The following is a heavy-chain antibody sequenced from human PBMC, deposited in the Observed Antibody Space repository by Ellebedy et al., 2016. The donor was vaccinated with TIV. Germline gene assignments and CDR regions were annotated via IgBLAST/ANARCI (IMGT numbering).Heavy chain of an antibody. CDR1: GFTFSSYW. Sequence: GGSLRLXXAASGFTFSSYWMSWVRQAPGKGLEWVANIKQDGSEKYYVDSVKGRFTISRDNAKNSLYLQMNSLRAEDTAVYYCARDSSLYYYYYGMDVWGQGTTVTVSS. CDR2: IKQDGSEK. J-gene: IGHJ6*02. V-gene: IGHV3-7*01. CDR3: ARDSSLYYYYYGMDV.